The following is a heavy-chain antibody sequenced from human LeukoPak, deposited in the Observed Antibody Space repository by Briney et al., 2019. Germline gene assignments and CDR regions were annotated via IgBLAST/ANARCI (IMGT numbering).Heavy chain of an antibody. CDR2: ISWNSGSI. CDR3: AKDRYGGNSGLLDY. CDR1: GFTFDDYA. V-gene: IGHV3-9*03. D-gene: IGHD4-23*01. J-gene: IGHJ4*02. Sequence: GGSLRLSCAASGFTFDDYAMHWVRQDPGKGLEWVSGISWNSGSIGYADSVKGRFTISRDNAKNSLYLQMNSLRAEHMALYYCAKDRYGGNSGLLDYWGQGTMVTVSS.